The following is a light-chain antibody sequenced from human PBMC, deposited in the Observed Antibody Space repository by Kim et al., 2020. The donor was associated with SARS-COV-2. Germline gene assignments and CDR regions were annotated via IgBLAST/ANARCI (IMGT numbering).Light chain of an antibody. Sequence: GQSITISCTGTSIDVGCYNYVSWYQQHPGKAPKLMIYDGSNRPSGVSNRFSGSKSGNTASLTISGLQAEDEADYYCSSYTSSSTLVFGTGTKVTVL. CDR1: SIDVGCYNY. CDR2: DGS. J-gene: IGLJ1*01. CDR3: SSYTSSSTLV. V-gene: IGLV2-14*03.